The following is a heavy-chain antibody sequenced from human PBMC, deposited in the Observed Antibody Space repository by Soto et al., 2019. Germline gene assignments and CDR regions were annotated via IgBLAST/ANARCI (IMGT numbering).Heavy chain of an antibody. J-gene: IGHJ6*02. V-gene: IGHV4-4*02. CDR3: ARREYGMDV. CDR1: GGSITSSHW. CDR2: IFHIGHT. Sequence: QVQLQESGPGLVKPSGTLSLTCVVPGGSITSSHWWSWVRQTPGKGLEWIGEIFHIGHTNYNPSLKGRVTISLDQSKNQFSLKMTSMTAADTAVFYCARREYGMDVWGQGTTVTVSS.